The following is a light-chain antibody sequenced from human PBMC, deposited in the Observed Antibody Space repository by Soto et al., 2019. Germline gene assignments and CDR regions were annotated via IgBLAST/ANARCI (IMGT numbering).Light chain of an antibody. J-gene: IGKJ1*01. CDR3: QQRSNWQRT. CDR2: DAS. V-gene: IGKV3-11*01. Sequence: EIVLTQSPATLSLSPGERATLSCRASQSVSSYLAWFQQEPGQAPRLLIYDASNRATGIPARFSGSGSGTDFTLTISSLEPEDFAVYYCQQRSNWQRTFGQGTKV. CDR1: QSVSSY.